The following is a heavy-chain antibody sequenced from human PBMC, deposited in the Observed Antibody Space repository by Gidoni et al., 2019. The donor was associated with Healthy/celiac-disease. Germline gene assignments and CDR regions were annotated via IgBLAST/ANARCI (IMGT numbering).Heavy chain of an antibody. J-gene: IGHJ6*02. CDR2: ISYDGSNK. CDR3: ARDLGYCSGGSCYQHYYYYGMDV. CDR1: GFTFSSYA. D-gene: IGHD2-15*01. V-gene: IGHV3-30-3*01. Sequence: QVQLVESGGGVVQPGRSLRLSCAASGFTFSSYAMHWVRQAPGKGLEWVAVISYDGSNKYYADSVKGRFTISRDNSKNTLYLQMNSLRAEDTAVYYCARDLGYCSGGSCYQHYYYYGMDVWGQGTTVTVSS.